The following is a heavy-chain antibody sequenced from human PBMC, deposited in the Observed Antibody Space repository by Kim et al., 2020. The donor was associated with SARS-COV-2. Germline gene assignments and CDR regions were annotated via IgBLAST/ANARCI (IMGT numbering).Heavy chain of an antibody. V-gene: IGHV1-18*04. D-gene: IGHD6-13*01. CDR3: ARSRAAAGTTPAHYYYGMDV. Sequence: ASVKVSCKASGYTFTSYGISWVRQAPGQGLEWMGWISAYNGNTNYAQKLQGRVTMTTDTSTSTAYMELRSLRSDDTAVYYCARSRAAAGTTPAHYYYGMDVWGQGTTVTVSS. J-gene: IGHJ6*02. CDR2: ISAYNGNT. CDR1: GYTFTSYG.